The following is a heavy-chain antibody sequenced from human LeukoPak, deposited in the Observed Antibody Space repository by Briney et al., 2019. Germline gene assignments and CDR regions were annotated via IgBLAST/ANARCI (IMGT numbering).Heavy chain of an antibody. D-gene: IGHD2-15*01. V-gene: IGHV3-30*03. Sequence: PGGSLRLSCAASGFNFKIYNINWVRQAPGKGLEWVTLISYDGTNKYYADSVKGRFTVSRDNSNNTVFLQMHSLSAEDTAVYYCARVSGCSGGICTSLKYWGQGTLVTVSS. CDR3: ARVSGCSGGICTSLKY. J-gene: IGHJ4*02. CDR1: GFNFKIYN. CDR2: ISYDGTNK.